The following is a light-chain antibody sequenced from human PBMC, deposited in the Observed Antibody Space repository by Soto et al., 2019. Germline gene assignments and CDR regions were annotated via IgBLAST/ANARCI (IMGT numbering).Light chain of an antibody. CDR2: AAS. CDR1: QSISNH. V-gene: IGKV1-39*01. J-gene: IGKJ1*01. Sequence: DIHMTQSPSSLSASVEYIVIITCLASQSISNHLNWYQQKPGKAPKLLIYAASTLQSGVPSRFSGSGSGTDFTLTISCLQSEDFATYYCQQYYSYPRTSGQGTKVDIK. CDR3: QQYYSYPRT.